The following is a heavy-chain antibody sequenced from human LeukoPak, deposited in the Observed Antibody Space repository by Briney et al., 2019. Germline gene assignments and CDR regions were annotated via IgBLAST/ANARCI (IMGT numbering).Heavy chain of an antibody. Sequence: SGGSLRLSCAASGFTFSSYSMNWVRQAPGKGLEWVSSISKGSGYIYQTDSVKGRFTISRDNAKNSLFLEMNSLRVEDTAVYYCVRDMGRESIFDYWGQGTLVTVSS. CDR1: GFTFSSYS. CDR2: ISKGSGYI. V-gene: IGHV3-21*01. J-gene: IGHJ4*02. CDR3: VRDMGRESIFDY. D-gene: IGHD3-10*01.